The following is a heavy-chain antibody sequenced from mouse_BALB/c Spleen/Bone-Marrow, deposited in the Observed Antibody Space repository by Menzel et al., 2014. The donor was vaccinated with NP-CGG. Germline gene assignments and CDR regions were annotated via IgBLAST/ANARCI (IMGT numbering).Heavy chain of an antibody. CDR3: ASGNYYAMDY. CDR2: ISSGGSYT. Sequence: EVKLVESGGDLVKPGGSLKLSCAASGLTFSSYGMSWVRQTPDKRLEWVATISSGGSYTYYPDSVKGRFTISRDNAKNTLYLQMSSLKSEDTAMYYCASGNYYAMDYWGQGTSVTVSS. CDR1: GLTFSSYG. V-gene: IGHV5-6*01. D-gene: IGHD1-1*01. J-gene: IGHJ4*01.